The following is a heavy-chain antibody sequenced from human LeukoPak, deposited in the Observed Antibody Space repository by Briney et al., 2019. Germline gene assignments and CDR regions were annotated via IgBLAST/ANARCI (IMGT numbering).Heavy chain of an antibody. V-gene: IGHV1-69*04. CDR1: GGTFSSYA. CDR2: IIPILGIA. Sequence: SVKVSCKASGGTFSSYAISWVRQAPGQGLEWMGRIIPILGIANYAQKFQGRVTITADKSTSTAYMELSSLRSEDTAVYYCARDLMMYSSSWYWDYWGQGTLVTVSS. D-gene: IGHD6-13*01. CDR3: ARDLMMYSSSWYWDY. J-gene: IGHJ4*02.